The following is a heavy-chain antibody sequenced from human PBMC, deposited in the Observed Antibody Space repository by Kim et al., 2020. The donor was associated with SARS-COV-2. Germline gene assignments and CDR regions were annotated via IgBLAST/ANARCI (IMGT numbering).Heavy chain of an antibody. CDR1: GGSISSSTYY. J-gene: IGHJ5*01. CDR2: IYYSGST. D-gene: IGHD6-25*01. CDR3: ARFGRSGSPYNGFDP. V-gene: IGHV4-39*01. Sequence: SETLSLTCTVSGGSISSSTYYWGWIRQPPGKGLEWIGSIYYSGSTYYNPSLKSRVTISVDTSKNQFSLKLRSVTAADTAIYYCARFGRSGSPYNGFDPWGQGTLVTVSS.